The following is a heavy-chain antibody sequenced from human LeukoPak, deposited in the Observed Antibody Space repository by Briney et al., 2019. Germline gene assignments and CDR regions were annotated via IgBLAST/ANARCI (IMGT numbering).Heavy chain of an antibody. J-gene: IGHJ6*02. CDR2: INPSGGGT. CDR1: GYTFTSYY. D-gene: IGHD1-26*01. V-gene: IGHV1-46*01. CDR3: ASYSGSYYYYYYGMDV. Sequence: VASVKVSCKASGYTFTSYYMHWVRQAPGQGLEWMGRINPSGGGTTSAQKFQGRVTMTRDTSTSTVYMELSSLRSEDTDVYYCASYSGSYYYYYYGMDVWGQGTTVTVSS.